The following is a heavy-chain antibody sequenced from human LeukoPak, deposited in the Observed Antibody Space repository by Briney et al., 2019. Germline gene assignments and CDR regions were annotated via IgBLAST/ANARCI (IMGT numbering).Heavy chain of an antibody. CDR3: ARDVEGAAAFGY. Sequence: PSQTLSLTCTVSGGSISSGGYYWSWIRQHPGKGLEWSGYIYYSGSTYYNPSLKSRVTISVDTSKNQFSLKLSSVTAADTAVYYCARDVEGAAAFGYWGQGTLVTVSS. V-gene: IGHV4-31*03. CDR1: GGSISSGGYY. CDR2: IYYSGST. J-gene: IGHJ4*02. D-gene: IGHD6-13*01.